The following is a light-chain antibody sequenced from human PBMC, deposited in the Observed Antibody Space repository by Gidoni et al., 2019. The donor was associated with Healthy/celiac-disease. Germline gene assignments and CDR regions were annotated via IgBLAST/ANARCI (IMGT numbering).Light chain of an antibody. CDR1: QRVSSN. CDR2: GAS. CDR3: QQYNNWPPGT. V-gene: IGKV3-15*01. J-gene: IGKJ2*01. Sequence: IVMTQSPATLSVSPGERATLSCRASQRVSSNFAWYQQKTGQAPRLLIHGASTRATGIPARFSGSGSGTEFTLTISSLQSEDFAVYYCQQYNNWPPGTFGQGTKLEIK.